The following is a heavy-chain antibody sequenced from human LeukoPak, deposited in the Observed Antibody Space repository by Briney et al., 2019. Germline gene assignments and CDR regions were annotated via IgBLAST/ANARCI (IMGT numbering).Heavy chain of an antibody. V-gene: IGHV3-23*01. CDR3: AKGGFGELGLNWFDP. J-gene: IGHJ5*02. Sequence: GGSLRLSCAASGFTFSSYAMSWVRQAPGKGLEWVSAISGSGGSTYYADSVKGRFTISRDNSQNTLYLQMNSLRAEDTAVYYCAKGGFGELGLNWFDPWGQGTLVTVSS. D-gene: IGHD3-10*01. CDR2: ISGSGGST. CDR1: GFTFSSYA.